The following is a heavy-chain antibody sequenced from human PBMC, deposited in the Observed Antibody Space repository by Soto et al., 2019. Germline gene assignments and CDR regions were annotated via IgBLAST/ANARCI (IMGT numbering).Heavy chain of an antibody. CDR3: ASQYCSGGSCFIPPHY. J-gene: IGHJ4*02. CDR2: IIPIFGTA. V-gene: IGHV1-69*06. Sequence: ASVKVSCKTSRVTFSSYGIIFLLHAPGQGLEWMGGIIPIFGTANYAQKFQGRVTITADKSTSTAYMELSSLRSEDTAVYYCASQYCSGGSCFIPPHYWGQGTLVTVSA. D-gene: IGHD2-15*01. CDR1: RVTFSSYG.